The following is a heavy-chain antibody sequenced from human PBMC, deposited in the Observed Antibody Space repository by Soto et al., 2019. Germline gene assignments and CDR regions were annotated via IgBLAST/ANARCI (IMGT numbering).Heavy chain of an antibody. CDR2: IYYSGST. CDR3: ARWWSGSRQGFDP. V-gene: IGHV4-31*03. CDR1: GGSISSGDYY. D-gene: IGHD3-3*01. J-gene: IGHJ5*02. Sequence: QVQLQESGPGLVKPSQTLSLTCTVSGGSISSGDYYWSWIRQHPGKGLEWIGYIYYSGSTYYNPSLKSRVTISVYTSKNHFSLKLSSVTAADTAVYYCARWWSGSRQGFDPWGQGTLVTVSS.